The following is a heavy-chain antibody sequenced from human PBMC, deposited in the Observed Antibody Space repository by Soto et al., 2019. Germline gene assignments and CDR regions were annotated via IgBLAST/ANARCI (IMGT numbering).Heavy chain of an antibody. CDR1: GYTFTSYG. CDR2: ISAYNGNT. V-gene: IGHV1-18*01. J-gene: IGHJ4*02. CDR3: ARGFGFWSGYTENNFDY. Sequence: ASVKVSCKASGYTFTSYGISWVRQAPGQGLEWMGWISAYNGNTNYAQKLQGRVTMTTDTSTSTAYMELRSLRADDTAVYYCARGFGFWSGYTENNFDYWGQGTLVTVSS. D-gene: IGHD3-3*01.